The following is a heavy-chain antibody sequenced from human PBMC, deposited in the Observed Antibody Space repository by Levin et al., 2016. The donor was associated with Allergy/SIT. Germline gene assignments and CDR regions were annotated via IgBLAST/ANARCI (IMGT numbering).Heavy chain of an antibody. V-gene: IGHV2-5*02. CDR2: IYWDDDK. Sequence: SGPTLVKPTQTLTLTCTFSGFSLSTSGVGVGWIRQPPGKALEWLALIYWDDDKRYSPSLKSRLTITKDTSKNQVVLTMTNMDPVDTATYYCALGPRNVDTAMAAWGNWGQGTLVTVSS. J-gene: IGHJ4*02. D-gene: IGHD5-18*01. CDR1: GFSLSTSGVG. CDR3: ALGPRNVDTAMAAWGN.